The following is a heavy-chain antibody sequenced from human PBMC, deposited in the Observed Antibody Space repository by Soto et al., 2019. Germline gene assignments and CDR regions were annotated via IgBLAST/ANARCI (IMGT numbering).Heavy chain of an antibody. CDR1: GGSVRSGGYF. Sequence: PSETLSLTCTVSGGSVRSGGYFWSWIRQHAGKGLEWTGYIYYNESTYYNPSLKSRVTISLDTSKNQFSLKVSSVTAADTAVYYCARVGATLNSLIDPWGQGTLVTVSS. V-gene: IGHV4-31*03. CDR3: ARVGATLNSLIDP. D-gene: IGHD1-26*01. CDR2: IYYNEST. J-gene: IGHJ5*02.